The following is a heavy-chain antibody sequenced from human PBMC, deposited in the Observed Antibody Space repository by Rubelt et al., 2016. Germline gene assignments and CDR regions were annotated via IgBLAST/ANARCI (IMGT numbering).Heavy chain of an antibody. D-gene: IGHD3-22*01. V-gene: IGHV3-48*04. CDR1: GFTFTSYS. CDR3: ARENHDSSGVCFDY. CDR2: ISKTSSTI. Sequence: EGQLVDSGGGLVQPGGSLRLSCVASGFTFTSYSMNWVRQTPGKGLEWVSYISKTSSTIYYADSVKGRFTISRDNDKNSGYLQMNNLRAEDTAVYYCARENHDSSGVCFDYWGQGTLVTVSS. J-gene: IGHJ4*02.